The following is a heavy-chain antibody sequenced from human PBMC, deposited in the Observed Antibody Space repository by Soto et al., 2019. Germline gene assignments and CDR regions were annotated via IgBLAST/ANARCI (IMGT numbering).Heavy chain of an antibody. J-gene: IGHJ4*02. Sequence: SETLSLTCTVSGGSISSSSYYWGWIRQPPGKGLEWIGSIYYSGSTYYNPSLKSRVTISVDTSKNQFSLKLSSVTAADTAVYYCASGDVVRGNSPYFDYWGQGTLVTVSS. CDR1: GGSISSSSYY. V-gene: IGHV4-39*01. CDR2: IYYSGST. D-gene: IGHD2-21*02. CDR3: ASGDVVRGNSPYFDY.